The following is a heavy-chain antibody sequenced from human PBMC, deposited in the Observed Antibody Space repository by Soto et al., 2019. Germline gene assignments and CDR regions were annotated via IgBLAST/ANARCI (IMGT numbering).Heavy chain of an antibody. CDR2: ISTINGNT. CDR1: GYDYVTYS. CDR3: ARSVQVWLPDYYGMDV. V-gene: IGHV1-18*01. Sequence: QAQLVQSGAEVKKPGASVNVSCKASGYDYVTYSITWVRQRPGQGLEWMGWISTINGNTNYAQNFQGRVTMTTDASTRIVHLELRSLTSDDTAVYYCARSVQVWLPDYYGMDVWGQGTKVTVSS. J-gene: IGHJ6*02. D-gene: IGHD5-18*01.